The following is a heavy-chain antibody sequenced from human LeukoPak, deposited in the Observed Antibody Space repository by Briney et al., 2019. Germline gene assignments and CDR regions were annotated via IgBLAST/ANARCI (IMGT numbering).Heavy chain of an antibody. V-gene: IGHV6-1*01. J-gene: IGHJ4*02. CDR1: GDSVSSNSAA. CDR3: ARGKWEQLIFHFDY. Sequence: SQTLSLTCAISGDSVSSNSAAWNWFRQSPSRGLEWLGRTYYRSKYYYDYVVSVKSRIAINPDTSKNQFSLHLNSVAPEDTAIYYCARGKWEQLIFHFDYWGRGALVTVSS. D-gene: IGHD1/OR15-1a*01. CDR2: TYYRSKYYY.